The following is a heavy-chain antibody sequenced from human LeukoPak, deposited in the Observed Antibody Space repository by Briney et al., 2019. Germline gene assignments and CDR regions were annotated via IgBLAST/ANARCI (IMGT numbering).Heavy chain of an antibody. CDR2: TNPNSGNT. J-gene: IGHJ6*03. D-gene: IGHD5-18*01. Sequence: ASVKVSCKASGYTFTSYDINWVRQATGQGLEWMGWTNPNSGNTGYAQKFQVRVTITRNTSISTAYMELSSLRSEDTAVYYCARGGARYSYGYAPDSLGGDLNYYYYYMDVWGKGTTVTVSS. CDR1: GYTFTSYD. CDR3: ARGGARYSYGYAPDSLGGDLNYYYYYMDV. V-gene: IGHV1-8*03.